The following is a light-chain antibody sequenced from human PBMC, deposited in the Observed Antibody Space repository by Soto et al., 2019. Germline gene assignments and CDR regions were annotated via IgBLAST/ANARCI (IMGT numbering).Light chain of an antibody. CDR1: QNISRS. CDR3: QQSNNWPPLT. CDR2: GVS. Sequence: EIVLTQSPATLSLSPGEIATLSFRASQNISRSLAWYQQKPGQPPRLLIYGVSTRATGVPARFSGSGSETDFSLTISSLQIEDFALYYCQQSNNWPPLTFGGGTKVDIK. J-gene: IGKJ4*01. V-gene: IGKV3-15*01.